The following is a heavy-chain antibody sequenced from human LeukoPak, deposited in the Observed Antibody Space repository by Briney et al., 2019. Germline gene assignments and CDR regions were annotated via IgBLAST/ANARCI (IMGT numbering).Heavy chain of an antibody. D-gene: IGHD3-22*01. CDR3: ARDSGYSKEGDY. V-gene: IGHV3-53*01. CDR2: IYTAGST. CDR1: GFTVSSTY. J-gene: IGHJ4*02. Sequence: PGGSLRLSCVASGFTVSSTYMSWVRQAPGKGLEWVSVIYTAGSTYYTDSVKGRFTISRDNAKNSLYLQMNSLRAEDTAVYYCARDSGYSKEGDYWGQGTLVTVSS.